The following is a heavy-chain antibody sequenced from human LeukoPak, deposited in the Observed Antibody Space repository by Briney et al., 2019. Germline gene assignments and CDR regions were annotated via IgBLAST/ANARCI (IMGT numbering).Heavy chain of an antibody. Sequence: PGGSLRLSCAASGFTFSTYAMLWVRQAPGKELEWVTVISYDGSNKYYADSVKGRFTISRDNAKNSVYLQMNSLRAEDTAVYYCARAATYNWNDVNYWGQGTLVTVSS. V-gene: IGHV3-30*04. D-gene: IGHD1-20*01. CDR1: GFTFSTYA. CDR3: ARAATYNWNDVNY. CDR2: ISYDGSNK. J-gene: IGHJ4*02.